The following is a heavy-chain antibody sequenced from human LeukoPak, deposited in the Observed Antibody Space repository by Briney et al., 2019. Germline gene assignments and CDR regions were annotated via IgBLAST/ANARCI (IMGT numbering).Heavy chain of an antibody. V-gene: IGHV1-18*01. D-gene: IGHD3-3*01. CDR1: GYTFTSYG. J-gene: IGHJ6*02. CDR3: ARAKVRFLEWLFV. CDR2: ISAYNGNT. Sequence: PWASVKVSCKASGYTFTSYGISWVRQAPGQGLEWMGWISAYNGNTNYAQKLQGRVTMTTDTSTSTAYMELSRLRSDDTAVYYCARAKVRFLEWLFVWGQGTTVTVSS.